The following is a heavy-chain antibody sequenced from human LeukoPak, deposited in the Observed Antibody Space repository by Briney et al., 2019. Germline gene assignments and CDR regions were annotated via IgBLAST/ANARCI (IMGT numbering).Heavy chain of an antibody. J-gene: IGHJ6*02. V-gene: IGHV3-21*01. Sequence: PGGSLRLPCAASGFTFSSYSMNWVRQAPGKGLEWVSSISSSSSSYIYYADSVKGRFTISRDNAKNSLYLQMNSLRAEDTAVYYCARAEVEAPRYYYYGMDVWGQGTTVTVSS. CDR1: GFTFSSYS. CDR2: ISSSSSSYI. CDR3: ARAEVEAPRYYYYGMDV. D-gene: IGHD6-6*01.